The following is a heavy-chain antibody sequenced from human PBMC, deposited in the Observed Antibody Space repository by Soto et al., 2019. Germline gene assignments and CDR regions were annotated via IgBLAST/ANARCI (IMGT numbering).Heavy chain of an antibody. CDR2: IVVGSGNT. D-gene: IGHD3-3*01. CDR3: AARSGYSPYYGMDV. V-gene: IGHV1-58*01. J-gene: IGHJ6*02. Sequence: SVKVSCKSSGFTFTSSAVQWVRQARGQLLEWIGWIVVGSGNTNYAQKFQERVTITRDMSTSTAYMELSSLRSEDTAVYYCAARSGYSPYYGMDVWGQGTTVTVSS. CDR1: GFTFTSSA.